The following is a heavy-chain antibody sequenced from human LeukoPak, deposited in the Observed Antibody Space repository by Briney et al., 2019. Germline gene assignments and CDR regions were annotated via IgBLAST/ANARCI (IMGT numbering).Heavy chain of an antibody. V-gene: IGHV3-7*01. D-gene: IGHD3-10*02. CDR1: GFTFSSYW. Sequence: GGSLRLSCAASGFTFSSYWMSWVRQAPGKGLEWVANIKKDGSEKYYVDSVKGRFTISRDNAKNSLYLQMNSLRAEDTAVYYCAELGITMIGGVWGRGTTVTISS. CDR3: AELGITMIGGV. CDR2: IKKDGSEK. J-gene: IGHJ6*04.